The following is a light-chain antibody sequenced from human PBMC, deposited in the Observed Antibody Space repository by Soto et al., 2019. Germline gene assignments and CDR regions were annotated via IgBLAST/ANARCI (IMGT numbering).Light chain of an antibody. Sequence: DVQLIQSPSFMSASVGDRVSITCRASQGISTFLAWYQQHPGTAPKRLIYDASNLQSGVPSRFSGSGSGTEFTLTISSLQPDDFATYYCQQVNNYPLTFGGGTKVEIK. V-gene: IGKV1-9*01. CDR3: QQVNNYPLT. CDR1: QGISTF. J-gene: IGKJ4*01. CDR2: DAS.